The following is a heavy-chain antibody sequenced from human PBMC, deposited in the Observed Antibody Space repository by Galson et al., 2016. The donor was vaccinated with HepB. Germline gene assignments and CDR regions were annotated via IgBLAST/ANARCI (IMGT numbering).Heavy chain of an antibody. CDR3: ARVYSSTWYEGFDI. CDR1: GCTFSRSA. V-gene: IGHV1-69*15. CDR2: IIPIFGTT. Sequence: SCKASGCTFSRSALSWVRQAPGQGPEWMGTIIPIFGTTNYAQRFQGRVTITADESTSTAFMDLSSLRSEDTAAYYCARVYSSTWYEGFDIWGQGTMVTVTS. D-gene: IGHD6-13*01. J-gene: IGHJ3*02.